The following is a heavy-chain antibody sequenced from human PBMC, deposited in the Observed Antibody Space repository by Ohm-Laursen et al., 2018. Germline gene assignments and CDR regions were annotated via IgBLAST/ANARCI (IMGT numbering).Heavy chain of an antibody. Sequence: GTLSLTWAVSGYSISSGYYWGWIRQPPGKGLEWIGSIYHSGSTYYNPSLKSRVTISVDTSKNQFSLKLSSVTAADTAVYYCARDGSYGDYYYWGQGTLVTVSS. CDR2: IYHSGST. CDR3: ARDGSYGDYYY. V-gene: IGHV4-38-2*02. D-gene: IGHD4-17*01. CDR1: GYSISSGYY. J-gene: IGHJ4*02.